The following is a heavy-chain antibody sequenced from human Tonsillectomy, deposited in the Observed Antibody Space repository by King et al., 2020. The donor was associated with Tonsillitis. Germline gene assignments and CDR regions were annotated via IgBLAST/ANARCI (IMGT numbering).Heavy chain of an antibody. D-gene: IGHD2-21*02. Sequence: VQLVESGGGLVQPGGSLRLSCAASGFSFSGYAMSWVRQAPGKGLEWVSGVSNSGGVTYYADSVKGRFTISRDNSKNTLYLQMNSLRAEDTALYYCAKAMVVTGLLDSWGQGTLVTVSS. CDR3: AKAMVVTGLLDS. CDR2: VSNSGGVT. V-gene: IGHV3-23*04. CDR1: GFSFSGYA. J-gene: IGHJ4*02.